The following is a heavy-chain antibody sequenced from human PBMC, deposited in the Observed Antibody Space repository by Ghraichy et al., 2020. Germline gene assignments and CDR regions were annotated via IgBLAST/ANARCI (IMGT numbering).Heavy chain of an antibody. CDR1: GFTFSSYA. CDR3: AKDSPPSSGWFY. D-gene: IGHD6-19*01. Sequence: GESLNISCAASGFTFSSYAMSWVRQAPGKGLEWVSAISGSGGSTYYADSVKGRFTISRDNSKNTLYLQMNSLRAEDTAVYYCAKDSPPSSGWFYWGQGTLVTVSS. V-gene: IGHV3-23*01. J-gene: IGHJ4*02. CDR2: ISGSGGST.